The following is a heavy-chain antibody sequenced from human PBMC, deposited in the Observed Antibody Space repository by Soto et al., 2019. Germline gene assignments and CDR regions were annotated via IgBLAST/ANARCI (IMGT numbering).Heavy chain of an antibody. CDR2: IGGSGDST. D-gene: IGHD3-3*01. CDR1: GVTFSSYV. J-gene: IGHJ4*02. Sequence: GGSLRLSCAVSGVTFSSYVMSWVRQAPGKGLEWLSTIGGSGDSTYYADSVRGRFTISRDNSKDTLYLQMSSLRVEDTAVYYCAKALFGMGGAGADYWGQGTPVTVSS. CDR3: AKALFGMGGAGADY. V-gene: IGHV3-23*01.